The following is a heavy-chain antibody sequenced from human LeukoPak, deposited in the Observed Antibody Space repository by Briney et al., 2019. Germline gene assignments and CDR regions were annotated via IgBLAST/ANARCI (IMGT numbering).Heavy chain of an antibody. D-gene: IGHD2-2*01. J-gene: IGHJ6*02. CDR2: ISAYNGNT. CDR3: ARDLSKGTSSTSHYYYGMDV. V-gene: IGHV1-18*04. Sequence: ASVKVSCKASGYTFTDYYIHWVRQAPGQGLEWMGWISAYNGNTNYAQKLQGRVTMTTDTSTSTAYMELRSLRSDDTAVYYCARDLSKGTSSTSHYYYGMDVWGQGTTVTVSS. CDR1: GYTFTDYY.